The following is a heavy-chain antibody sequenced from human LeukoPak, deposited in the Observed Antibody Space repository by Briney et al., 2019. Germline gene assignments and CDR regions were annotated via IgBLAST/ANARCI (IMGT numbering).Heavy chain of an antibody. CDR2: IYYSGST. V-gene: IGHV4-59*01. CDR1: GGSISSYY. J-gene: IGHJ4*02. D-gene: IGHD2-15*01. Sequence: PSETLSPTCTVSGGSISSYYWSWIRQPPGKGLEWIGYIYYSGSTNYNPSLKSRVTISVDTSKNQFSLKLSSVTAADTAVYYCARDSCSGGSCQFDYWGQGTLVTVSS. CDR3: ARDSCSGGSCQFDY.